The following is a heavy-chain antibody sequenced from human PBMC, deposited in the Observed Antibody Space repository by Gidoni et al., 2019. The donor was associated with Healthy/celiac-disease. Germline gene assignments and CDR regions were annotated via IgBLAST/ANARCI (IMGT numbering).Heavy chain of an antibody. V-gene: IGHV4-39*01. J-gene: IGHJ5*02. CDR2: IYYSGRT. CDR3: ARHCRIGVRGTYGNWFDP. CDR1: GGSISSSSYY. D-gene: IGHD3-10*01. Sequence: QLQLQESGPGLVKPSETLSLTCTVSGGSISSSSYYWGWIRQPPGKGREWIGSIYYSGRTYYSPSLKSRVTISVDTSKDQFSLKLSSVTAADTAVYYCARHCRIGVRGTYGNWFDPWGQGTLVTVSS.